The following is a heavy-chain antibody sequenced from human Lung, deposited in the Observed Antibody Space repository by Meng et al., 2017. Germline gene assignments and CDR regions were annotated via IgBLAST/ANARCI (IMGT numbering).Heavy chain of an antibody. CDR2: INHSGGT. D-gene: IGHD4-11*01. CDR1: GGSFSDYY. V-gene: IGHV4-34*01. Sequence: QGQARRWGVGLLKPSETLCLTCVVSGGSFSDYYWSWIRQPPGKGLEWIGEINHSGGTNYNPSLESRATISVDTSQNNLSLKLSSVTAADSAVYYCARGPTTMAHDFDYWGQGTLVTVSS. CDR3: ARGPTTMAHDFDY. J-gene: IGHJ4*02.